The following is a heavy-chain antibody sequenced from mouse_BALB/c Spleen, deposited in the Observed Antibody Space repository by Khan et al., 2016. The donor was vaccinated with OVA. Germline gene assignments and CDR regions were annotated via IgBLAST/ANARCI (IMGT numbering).Heavy chain of an antibody. CDR3: DRHQIPLSMDS. J-gene: IGHJ4*01. CDR1: GFSLTSYA. V-gene: IGHV2-6-2*01. CDR2: IWSDGRT. Sequence: QVQLKESGPDLVAPSQSLSITCTVSGFSLTSYAIHWVHQPPGKGLEWLVVIWSDGRTTYNSALKSRLSISKDNSKSQVFLKINSLQTDDTAMYYCDRHQIPLSMDSWGQGTSVTVSS.